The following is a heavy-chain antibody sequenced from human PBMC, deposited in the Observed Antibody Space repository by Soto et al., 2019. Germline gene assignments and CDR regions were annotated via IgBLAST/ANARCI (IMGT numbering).Heavy chain of an antibody. D-gene: IGHD4-4*01. CDR3: ARGRHRNPDY. Sequence: ASVKVSCKTSGYTFINFGITWVRQAPGQGLEWVGKIRGYNGDTNYAPKLQGRVTMTTDTSTSTAYLELRTLRSDDTADYYCARGRHRNPDYWGQGTLVTVSS. CDR1: GYTFINFG. J-gene: IGHJ4*02. CDR2: IRGYNGDT. V-gene: IGHV1-18*04.